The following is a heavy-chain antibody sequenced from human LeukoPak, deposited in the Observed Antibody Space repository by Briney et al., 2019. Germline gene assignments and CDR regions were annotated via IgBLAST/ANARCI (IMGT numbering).Heavy chain of an antibody. D-gene: IGHD4-11*01. Sequence: SVKVSCKASGYTFTSYGISWVRQAPGQGLEWMGWISAYNGNTNYAQKLQGRVTMTTDTSTSTAYMELRSLRSDDTAVYYCARTPYSNYAYYYYMDVWGKGTTVTVSS. CDR2: ISAYNGNT. CDR1: GYTFTSYG. V-gene: IGHV1-18*01. CDR3: ARTPYSNYAYYYYMDV. J-gene: IGHJ6*03.